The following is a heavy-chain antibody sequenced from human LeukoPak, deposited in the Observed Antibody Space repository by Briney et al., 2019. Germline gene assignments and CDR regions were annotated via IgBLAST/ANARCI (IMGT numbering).Heavy chain of an antibody. D-gene: IGHD6-6*01. CDR1: GFTFSSYA. CDR3: VRGLSGYASSLGY. V-gene: IGHV3-74*01. Sequence: GGSLRLSCAASGFTFSSYAMSWVRQAPGKGLEWVSRINSDGSSTNYADSVRGRFSISRDNAKNTLYLQMDSLRAEDTAVYYCVRGLSGYASSLGYWGQGTLVTVSA. J-gene: IGHJ4*02. CDR2: INSDGSST.